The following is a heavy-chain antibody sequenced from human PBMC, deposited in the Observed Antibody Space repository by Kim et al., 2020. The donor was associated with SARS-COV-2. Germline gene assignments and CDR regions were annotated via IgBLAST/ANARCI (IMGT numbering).Heavy chain of an antibody. Sequence: ASVKVSCKASGYTFIGYYIHWVRQAPGQGLEWMGWVNPNSGDSNFTQKFQGRVSVTRDTSISTAYMELTSLTSGDTAVYYCARVGISQFMNNWERRLAVYDYWGQGTLVTVSS. CDR2: VNPNSGDS. V-gene: IGHV1-2*02. CDR3: ARVGISQFMNNWERRLAVYDY. CDR1: GYTFIGYY. D-gene: IGHD1-20*01. J-gene: IGHJ4*02.